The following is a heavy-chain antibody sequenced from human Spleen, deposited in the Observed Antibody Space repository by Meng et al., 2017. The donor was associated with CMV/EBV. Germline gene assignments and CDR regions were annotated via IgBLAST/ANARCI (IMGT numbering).Heavy chain of an antibody. CDR1: GFTFSSYW. J-gene: IGHJ4*02. D-gene: IGHD1-26*01. CDR2: IKQDGCEK. Sequence: GGSLRLSCAASGFTFSSYWMTWARQAPGKGLEWVANIKQDGCEKYYVDSVKGRFTISRDNSKNTLYLQMNSLRAEDTAVYYCAKGQESYMAPFDYWGQGTLVTVSS. V-gene: IGHV3-7*01. CDR3: AKGQESYMAPFDY.